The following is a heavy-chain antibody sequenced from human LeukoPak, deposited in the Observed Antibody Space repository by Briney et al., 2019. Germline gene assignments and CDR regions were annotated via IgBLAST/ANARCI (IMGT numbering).Heavy chain of an antibody. D-gene: IGHD2-21*01. J-gene: IGHJ4*02. CDR3: ARTSVVLHQFDY. Sequence: PSETLSLTCTVSGGSINSADYYCTWIRQLPGQGLEWIGYIYYTGNTYYSPSLKSRVTISADTSKNQFSLRLSSVTAADTAVYCCARTSVVLHQFDYWGQGTLVTVSS. CDR2: IYYTGNT. CDR1: GGSINSADYY. V-gene: IGHV4-30-4*01.